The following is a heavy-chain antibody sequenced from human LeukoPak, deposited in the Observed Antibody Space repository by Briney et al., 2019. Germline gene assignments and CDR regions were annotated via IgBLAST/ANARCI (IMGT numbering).Heavy chain of an antibody. CDR3: ASLVTRDDSGYYYYFDY. D-gene: IGHD3-22*01. CDR2: IYYSGST. CDR1: GGSTSEYF. J-gene: IGHJ4*02. Sequence: PSQTLSLTCTVAGGSTSEYFGSWVRQAPGKGLGWIGYIYYSGSTYYNRYLRSRVPISVDTSRNKFSLKLSSVTAADTAVYYCASLVTRDDSGYYYYFDYWGQGTLVTVSS. V-gene: IGHV4-59*08.